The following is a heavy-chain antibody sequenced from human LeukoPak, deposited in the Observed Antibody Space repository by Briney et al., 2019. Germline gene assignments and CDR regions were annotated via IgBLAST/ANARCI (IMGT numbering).Heavy chain of an antibody. CDR1: GFTFSSYW. CDR3: ASRLSSNWYWYFDL. Sequence: PGGSLRLSCAASGFTFSSYWMSWVRQAPGKGLEWVSLISGSGASTYYADSVKGRFTISRDDSKNTLYLQMNSLRAEDTAVYYCASRLSSNWYWYFDLWGRGTLVTVSS. V-gene: IGHV3-23*01. D-gene: IGHD6-13*01. J-gene: IGHJ2*01. CDR2: ISGSGAST.